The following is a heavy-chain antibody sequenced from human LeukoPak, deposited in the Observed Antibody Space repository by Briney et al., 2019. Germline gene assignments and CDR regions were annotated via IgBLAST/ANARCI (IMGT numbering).Heavy chain of an antibody. CDR3: AKRGHSSSGVVFDY. CDR2: ISGSGRST. J-gene: IGHJ4*02. Sequence: SXVRRAPXKGLEGVSAISGSGRSTYYAASVKGRFTISRDNSKNTLYLQMNSLRAEDTAVYYCAKRGHSSSGVVFDYWGQGTLVTVSS. D-gene: IGHD6-6*01. V-gene: IGHV3-23*01.